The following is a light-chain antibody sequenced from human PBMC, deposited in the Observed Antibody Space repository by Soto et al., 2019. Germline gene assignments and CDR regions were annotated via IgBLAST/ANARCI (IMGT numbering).Light chain of an antibody. V-gene: IGKV3-20*01. CDR1: QSVSDSY. Sequence: EIVLTQSPGTLSLSPGERATLSCRASQSVSDSYLAWYQQKPGQAPRLLIYASSRATGIPDRFSGSGSGTVFTLTISRLEPEDFAVYYCQHYGTSALFGPGTKVDIK. CDR3: QHYGTSAL. J-gene: IGKJ3*01. CDR2: AS.